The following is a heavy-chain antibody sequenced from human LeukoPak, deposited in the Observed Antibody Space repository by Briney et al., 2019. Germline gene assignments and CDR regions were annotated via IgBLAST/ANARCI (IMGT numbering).Heavy chain of an antibody. CDR2: IYTTWTT. D-gene: IGHD6-19*01. Sequence: IPSETLSLTCTVSGVSISSDSYYWGWIRQPGGKGLEWIVRIYTTWTTNYNPSLKSRVTISVDPSRNQFSLKVNSVTAADTAVYYCARGAQWRSYYYGMNVWGQGTTVTVSS. V-gene: IGHV4-61*02. CDR3: ARGAQWRSYYYGMNV. CDR1: GVSISSDSYY. J-gene: IGHJ6*02.